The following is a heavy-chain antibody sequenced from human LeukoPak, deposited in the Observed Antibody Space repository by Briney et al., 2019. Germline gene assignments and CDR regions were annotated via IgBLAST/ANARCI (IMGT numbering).Heavy chain of an antibody. CDR3: ARDHGTRYYYYYMDV. V-gene: IGHV4-61*02. J-gene: IGHJ6*03. CDR1: GGSISSGSYY. D-gene: IGHD6-13*01. Sequence: SETLSLTCTVSGGSISSGSYYWSWIRQPAGKGLEWIGRIYTSGSTNYNPSLKSRVTISVDTSKNQFSLKLSSVTAADTAVYYCARDHGTRYYYYYMDVWGKGTTVTVSS. CDR2: IYTSGST.